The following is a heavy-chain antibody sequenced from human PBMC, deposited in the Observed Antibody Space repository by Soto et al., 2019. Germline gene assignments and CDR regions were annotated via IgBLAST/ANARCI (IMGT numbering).Heavy chain of an antibody. CDR1: GGSISSGGYY. Sequence: SETLSLTCTVSGGSISSGGYYWSWIRQHPGKGLEWIGYIYYSGSTYYNPSLKSRVTISVDTSKNQFSLKLSSVTAADTAVYYCARGGPYKTWFDPWGQGTLVTVSS. D-gene: IGHD1-20*01. J-gene: IGHJ5*02. CDR3: ARGGPYKTWFDP. V-gene: IGHV4-31*03. CDR2: IYYSGST.